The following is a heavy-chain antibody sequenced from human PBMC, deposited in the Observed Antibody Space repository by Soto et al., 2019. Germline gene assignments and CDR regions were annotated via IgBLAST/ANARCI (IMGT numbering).Heavy chain of an antibody. CDR2: IKSKTDGGTT. CDR1: GFTFNNAW. V-gene: IGHV3-15*01. Sequence: PGGSLRLSCAASGFTFNNAWMSWVRQAPGKGLEWVGRIKSKTDGGTTDYAAPVKGRFTISRDDSKNTLYLQMNSLKTEDTAVYYCATDHVVVVVAASWGQGTLVTVSS. CDR3: ATDHVVVVVAAS. D-gene: IGHD2-15*01. J-gene: IGHJ4*02.